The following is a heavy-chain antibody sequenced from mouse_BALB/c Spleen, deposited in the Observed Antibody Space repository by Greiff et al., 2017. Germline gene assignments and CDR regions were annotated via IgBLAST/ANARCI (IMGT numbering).Heavy chain of an antibody. V-gene: IGHV2-9*02. Sequence: VQGVESGPGLVAPSQSLSITCTVSGFSLTSYGVHWVRQPPGKGLEWLGVIWAGGSTNYNSALMSRLSISKDNSKSQVFLKMNSLQTDDTAMYYCARDLDGYFDYWGQGTTLTVSS. CDR3: ARDLDGYFDY. CDR2: IWAGGST. J-gene: IGHJ2*01. CDR1: GFSLTSYG.